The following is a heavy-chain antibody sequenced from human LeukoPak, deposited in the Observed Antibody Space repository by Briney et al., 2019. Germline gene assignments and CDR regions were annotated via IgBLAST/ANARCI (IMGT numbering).Heavy chain of an antibody. CDR3: ARELGLCDSASCYMGFANPCDF. J-gene: IGHJ4*02. D-gene: IGHD2-2*02. CDR2: ISYSGDNT. CDR1: GFTFSSYA. V-gene: IGHV3-23*01. Sequence: PGGSLRLSCAVSGFTFSSYAMNWVRHAPGKGLEWVSGISYSGDNTYYADSVKGRLTISRDNSKNTLYLQANSQIAEDTAVYYCARELGLCDSASCYMGFANPCDFWGQGPVDPVP.